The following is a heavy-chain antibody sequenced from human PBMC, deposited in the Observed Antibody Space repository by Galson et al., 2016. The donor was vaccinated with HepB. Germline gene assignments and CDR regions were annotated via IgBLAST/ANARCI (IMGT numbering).Heavy chain of an antibody. CDR1: GFTFSDYA. Sequence: SLRLSCAASGFTFSDYAMTWVRQAPGKGLEWVSAISGSGGRTFYEDSVQGRFIMSRDNSNNTLYLQMNSLTAEDTAVYYCTRVCRYSGQEDASDIWGQGTMVTVSA. D-gene: IGHD1-26*01. V-gene: IGHV3-23*01. J-gene: IGHJ3*02. CDR2: ISGSGGRT. CDR3: TRVCRYSGQEDASDI.